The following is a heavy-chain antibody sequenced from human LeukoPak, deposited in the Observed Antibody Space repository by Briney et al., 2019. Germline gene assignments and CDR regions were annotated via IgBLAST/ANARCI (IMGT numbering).Heavy chain of an antibody. CDR1: GGSISSYY. CDR3: ARERGSYGRAAWFDP. Sequence: SETLSLTCTVSGGSISSYYWSWIRQPAGKGLEWIGRIYTSGSTNYNPSLKSRVTMSVDTSKNQFSLKLSSVTAADTAVYYCARERGSYGRAAWFDPWGQGTLVTVSS. D-gene: IGHD1-26*01. J-gene: IGHJ5*02. CDR2: IYTSGST. V-gene: IGHV4-4*07.